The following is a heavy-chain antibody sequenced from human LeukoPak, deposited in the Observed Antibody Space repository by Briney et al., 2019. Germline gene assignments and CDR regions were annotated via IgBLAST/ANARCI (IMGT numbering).Heavy chain of an antibody. Sequence: GGSLRLSCAASGFTFSSYWMSWVRQAPGKGLEWVANIKQDGSEKYYVDSVKGRFTISRDNAKNSLYLQMNSLRVDDTAVYQCARARGSYAFDIWGQGTMVTVSS. J-gene: IGHJ3*02. CDR3: ARARGSYAFDI. CDR1: GFTFSSYW. D-gene: IGHD3-10*01. CDR2: IKQDGSEK. V-gene: IGHV3-7*01.